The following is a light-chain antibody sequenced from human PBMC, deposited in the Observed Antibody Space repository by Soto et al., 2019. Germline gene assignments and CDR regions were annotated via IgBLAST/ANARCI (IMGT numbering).Light chain of an antibody. V-gene: IGKV4-1*01. CDR2: WAS. J-gene: IGKJ4*01. CDR1: QSVLFSSNNKNY. Sequence: LVLTPTRCSLAVTLGASATINCKSSQSVLFSSNNKNYIAWYQQKPGQSPKLLLYWASTRESGVPDRFSGSGSGTDFTLTISNLQAEDVAVYHCQQYYTTPLTFGGGTRWMS. CDR3: QQYYTTPLT.